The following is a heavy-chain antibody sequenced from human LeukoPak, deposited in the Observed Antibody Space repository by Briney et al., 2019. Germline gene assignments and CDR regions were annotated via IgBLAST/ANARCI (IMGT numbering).Heavy chain of an antibody. J-gene: IGHJ5*02. Sequence: GGSLRLSCAASGFTVSNNYMNWIRQAPGKGLEWVSLIYSGGSTYYADSVKDRFTISRDNSKNTLYLQINSLRVEDTAVFYCARDPSAVAINTYAWGQGTLVTVSS. V-gene: IGHV3-66*01. CDR1: GFTVSNNY. D-gene: IGHD6-13*01. CDR2: IYSGGST. CDR3: ARDPSAVAINTYA.